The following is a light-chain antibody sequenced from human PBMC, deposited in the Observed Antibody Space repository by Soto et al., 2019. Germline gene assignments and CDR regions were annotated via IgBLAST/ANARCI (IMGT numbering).Light chain of an antibody. Sequence: DIQMTQSPSTLSASIGDRVTITCRASQSITTWVAWYQQKPGKAPKLLISDVSTLQNGVPSRFSGNGSATEFTLTINNLQPDDFTTYYCHQYSSYFRPFGQGTKVDIK. V-gene: IGKV1-5*01. CDR1: QSITTW. CDR2: DVS. CDR3: HQYSSYFRP. J-gene: IGKJ1*01.